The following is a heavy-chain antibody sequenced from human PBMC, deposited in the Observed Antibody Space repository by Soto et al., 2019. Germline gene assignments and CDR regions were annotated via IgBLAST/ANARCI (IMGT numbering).Heavy chain of an antibody. Sequence: QVQLQESGPGLVKPSQTLSLTCTVSGGSISSGGYYWSWIRQHPGKGLEWIGYIYYSGSTYYNPSLKSRVTISVDTSKSQFSLKLSSVTAADTAVYYCARDRGGDYGSGSYWDYWGQGTLVTVSS. CDR3: ARDRGGDYGSGSYWDY. CDR1: GGSISSGGYY. D-gene: IGHD3-10*01. J-gene: IGHJ4*02. V-gene: IGHV4-31*03. CDR2: IYYSGST.